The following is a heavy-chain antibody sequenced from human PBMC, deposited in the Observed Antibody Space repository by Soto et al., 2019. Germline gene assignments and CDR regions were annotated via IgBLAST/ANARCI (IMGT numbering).Heavy chain of an antibody. CDR2: ISYDGSNK. Sequence: QVQLVESGGGLVQPGRSLRLSCAASGFTFSSYGMHWVRQAPGKGLEWVAVISYDGSNKYYADSVKGRFTISRDNSKNPLCLQMNSLRAEDTAVYYGAKDAMVVVCMDVWGQGTTLTVSS. V-gene: IGHV3-30*18. CDR3: AKDAMVVVCMDV. CDR1: GFTFSSYG. D-gene: IGHD3-22*01. J-gene: IGHJ6*02.